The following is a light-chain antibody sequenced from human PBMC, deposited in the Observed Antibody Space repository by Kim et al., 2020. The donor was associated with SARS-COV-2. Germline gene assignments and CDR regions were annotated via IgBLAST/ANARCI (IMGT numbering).Light chain of an antibody. V-gene: IGKV1-27*01. J-gene: IGKJ2*01. CDR2: AAS. CDR3: QKYNSFMYT. Sequence: SASVGDRVTITCRASQGIGNSLAWYQQKPGRVPKLLIYAASTLQSGVPSRFSGRGSGTEFTLTITSLQPDDVATYYCQKYNSFMYTFGQGTKLEIK. CDR1: QGIGNS.